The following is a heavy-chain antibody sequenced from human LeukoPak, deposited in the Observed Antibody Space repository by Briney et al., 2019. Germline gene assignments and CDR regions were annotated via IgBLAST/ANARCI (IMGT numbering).Heavy chain of an antibody. CDR1: GGSFSGYY. J-gene: IGHJ5*02. CDR2: INHNGNT. V-gene: IGHV4-34*01. Sequence: PSETLSLTCAVYGGSFSGYYWSWIRQPPGKGLEWIGEINHNGNTNYNPSLKSRVTISVDTSKNQFSLKLSSVTAADTAVYYCARSRIVLADSLDPWGQGTLVTVSS. D-gene: IGHD6-19*01. CDR3: ARSRIVLADSLDP.